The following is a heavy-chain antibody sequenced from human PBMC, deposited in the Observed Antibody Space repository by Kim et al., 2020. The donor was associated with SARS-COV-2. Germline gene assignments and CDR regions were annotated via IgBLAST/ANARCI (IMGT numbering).Heavy chain of an antibody. CDR2: IRNKANSYTT. D-gene: IGHD3-3*01. Sequence: GGSLRLSCAASGFTFSDHYMDWVRQAPGKGLEWVGRIRNKANSYTTEYAASVKGRFTISRDDSKNSLYLQMNSLKTEDTAVYYCARNRVVIGAFDIWGQGTMVTVSS. CDR3: ARNRVVIGAFDI. CDR1: GFTFSDHY. V-gene: IGHV3-72*01. J-gene: IGHJ3*02.